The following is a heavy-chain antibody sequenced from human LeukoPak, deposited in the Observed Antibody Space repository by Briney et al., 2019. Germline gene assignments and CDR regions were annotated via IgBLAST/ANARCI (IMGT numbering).Heavy chain of an antibody. Sequence: SETLSLTCTVSGGSISSDYWSWIRQPPEKGLEWIGYIYYSGSTNYNPSLESRVTISVDTSKNQFSLKLSSVTAADTAVYYCARHRYYYDSSGYPFPYYFDYWGQGTLVTVSS. CDR1: GGSISSDY. CDR3: ARHRYYYDSSGYPFPYYFDY. J-gene: IGHJ4*02. V-gene: IGHV4-59*08. D-gene: IGHD3-22*01. CDR2: IYYSGST.